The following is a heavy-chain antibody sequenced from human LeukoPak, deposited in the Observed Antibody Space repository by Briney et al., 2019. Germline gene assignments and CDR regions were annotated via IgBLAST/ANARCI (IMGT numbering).Heavy chain of an antibody. J-gene: IGHJ1*01. Sequence: PGGSLRLSCAASGFTFSSYAMSWVRQAPGKGLEWVSAISGGGGSTYYADSVKGRFTISRDNSKNTLYLQMNSLRAEDAAVYYCAKCSYYDSSGYYPAEYFQHWGQGTLVTVSS. CDR3: AKCSYYDSSGYYPAEYFQH. V-gene: IGHV3-23*01. CDR2: ISGGGGST. CDR1: GFTFSSYA. D-gene: IGHD3-22*01.